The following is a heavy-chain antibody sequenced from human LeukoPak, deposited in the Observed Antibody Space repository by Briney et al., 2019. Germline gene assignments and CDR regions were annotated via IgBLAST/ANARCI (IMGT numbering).Heavy chain of an antibody. CDR3: ARLYQTPDYYSNGGFYFLGY. J-gene: IGHJ4*02. CDR1: RYTFTSSD. Sequence: GASVKVSCKASRYTFTSSDINWVREAAGQGLEWMGWMNPNTGRTGFAQRFQGRLSMTRDTSISTAYMELSSLRSDDTAVYYCARLYQTPDYYSNGGFYFLGYWGQGTPVTVSS. CDR2: MNPNTGRT. V-gene: IGHV1-8*01. D-gene: IGHD3-22*01.